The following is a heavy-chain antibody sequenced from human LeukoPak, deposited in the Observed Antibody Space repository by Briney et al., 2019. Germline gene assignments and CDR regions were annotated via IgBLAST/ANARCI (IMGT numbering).Heavy chain of an antibody. V-gene: IGHV4-34*01. Sequence: PSETLSLTCAVYGGSFSGYYWSWIRQPPGKWLEWIGEINHSGSTNYNPSLKSRVTISVDTSTNQFSLKLSSVTAADTAVYYCARGYDYDVSGSNRHQKFDYGGQGTLVTVSS. CDR1: GGSFSGYY. D-gene: IGHD1-14*01. CDR3: ARGYDYDVSGSNRHQKFDY. CDR2: INHSGST. J-gene: IGHJ4*02.